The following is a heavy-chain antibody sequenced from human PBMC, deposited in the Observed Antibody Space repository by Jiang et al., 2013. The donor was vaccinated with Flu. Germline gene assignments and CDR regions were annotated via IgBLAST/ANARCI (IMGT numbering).Heavy chain of an antibody. CDR3: LPKGANTV. CDR2: IYNVGST. J-gene: IGHJ4*02. Sequence: QLLESGGGLVQPGGSLTLSCAVSGFTVGDNHMSWVRQAPGKGLEWVSIIYNVGSTYYADSVRGRVTISRDTFQNTVYLQINSLRVEDTAMYYCLPKGANTVWGQGTLVTVSS. V-gene: IGHV3-66*01. CDR1: GFTVGDNH. D-gene: IGHD4/OR15-4a*01.